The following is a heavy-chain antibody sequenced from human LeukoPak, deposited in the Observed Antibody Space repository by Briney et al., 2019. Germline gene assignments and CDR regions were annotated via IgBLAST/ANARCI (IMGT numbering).Heavy chain of an antibody. CDR3: ARAHSGYLGNGYYFDY. D-gene: IGHD3-22*01. CDR2: IYYSGST. CDR1: GGSISSGGYY. V-gene: IGHV4-31*03. Sequence: SQTLSLTCTVSGGSISSGGYYWSWIRQHPGKGLEWIGYIYYSGSTYYNPSLKSRVTISVDTSKNQFSLKLSSVTAADTAVYYCARAHSGYLGNGYYFDYWGQGTLVTVSS. J-gene: IGHJ4*02.